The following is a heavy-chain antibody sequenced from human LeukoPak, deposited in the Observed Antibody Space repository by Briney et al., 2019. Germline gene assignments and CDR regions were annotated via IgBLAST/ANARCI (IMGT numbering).Heavy chain of an antibody. CDR2: VSWNSGSI. J-gene: IGHJ4*02. V-gene: IGHV3-9*03. Sequence: GGSLRLSCAASGFTFDDYAMHWVRQAPGKGLEWVSGVSWNSGSIGYAGSVKGRFTISRDNAKNSLYLQMNSVRAEDMALHYCAKDTSLSGYGKYDYRGQGTLVTVSS. D-gene: IGHD5-12*01. CDR3: AKDTSLSGYGKYDY. CDR1: GFTFDDYA.